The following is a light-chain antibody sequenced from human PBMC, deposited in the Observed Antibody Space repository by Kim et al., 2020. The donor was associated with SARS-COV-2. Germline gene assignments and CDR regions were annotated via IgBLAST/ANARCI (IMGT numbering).Light chain of an antibody. CDR2: GAS. CDR1: QSVSIN. Sequence: SPGERATLSCRASQSVSINLAWYQHKPGQAPRRLIYGASTRATGVPARFSGSGSGTEFTLTISSLQSEDFAVYYCQQYDIWPPITFGQGTRLEIK. V-gene: IGKV3-15*01. CDR3: QQYDIWPPIT. J-gene: IGKJ5*01.